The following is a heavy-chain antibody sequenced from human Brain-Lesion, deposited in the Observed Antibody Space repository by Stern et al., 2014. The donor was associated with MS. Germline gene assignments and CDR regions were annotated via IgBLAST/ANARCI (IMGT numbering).Heavy chain of an antibody. CDR1: GFTFGNYW. D-gene: IGHD3-3*01. Sequence: EVPLVESGGGLVQPGGSLTISCTAAGFTFGNYWMTWVRQAPGKGLEWVANIKEAGTEQNYVDSVKGGCTISRDNGRNSLYLQMNSLRVEDTALYYCARVYNTIYGIVTQRGSGMDVWGQGTTVIVSS. V-gene: IGHV3-7*01. CDR3: ARVYNTIYGIVTQRGSGMDV. CDR2: IKEAGTEQ. J-gene: IGHJ6*02.